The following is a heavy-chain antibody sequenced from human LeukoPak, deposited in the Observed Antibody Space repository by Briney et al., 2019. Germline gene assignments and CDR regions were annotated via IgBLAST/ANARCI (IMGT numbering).Heavy chain of an antibody. D-gene: IGHD1-26*01. J-gene: IGHJ4*02. CDR3: ARSSGGYPGY. V-gene: IGHV3-21*01. CDR2: ISSSSSYI. CDR1: GFTFSSYS. Sequence: PGGSLRLSCAASGFTFSSYSMNWVRQAPGKGLEWVSSISSSSSYIYYADSVKGRFTISRDNPKNSLYLQMNSLRAEDTAVYYCARSSGGYPGYWGQGTLVTVSS.